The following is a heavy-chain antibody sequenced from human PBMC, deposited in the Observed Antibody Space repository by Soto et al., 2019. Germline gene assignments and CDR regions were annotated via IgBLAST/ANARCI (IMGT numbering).Heavy chain of an antibody. V-gene: IGHV3-23*01. CDR3: AKDVRYSSGWRPGGY. CDR2: ISGSGGST. Sequence: PGGSLRLSCAASGFTFSSYAMSWVRQAPGKGLEWVSAISGSGGSTYYADSVKGRFTISRDNSKNTLYLQMNSLRAEDTAVYYRAKDVRYSSGWRPGGYWGKGTLVTVSS. D-gene: IGHD6-19*01. J-gene: IGHJ4*02. CDR1: GFTFSSYA.